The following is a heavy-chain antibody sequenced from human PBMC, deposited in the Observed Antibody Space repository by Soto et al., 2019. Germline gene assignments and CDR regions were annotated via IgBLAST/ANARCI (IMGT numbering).Heavy chain of an antibody. V-gene: IGHV1-3*01. CDR3: ALGDATPDAFDI. CDR2: INAGNGNT. D-gene: IGHD3-16*01. Sequence: SVKVSCKASGYTFTSYAMHWVRQAPGQRLEWMGWINAGNGNTNYAQKLQGRVTMTTDTSTSTAYMELRSLRSDDTAVYYCALGDATPDAFDIWGQGTMVTVSS. J-gene: IGHJ3*02. CDR1: GYTFTSYA.